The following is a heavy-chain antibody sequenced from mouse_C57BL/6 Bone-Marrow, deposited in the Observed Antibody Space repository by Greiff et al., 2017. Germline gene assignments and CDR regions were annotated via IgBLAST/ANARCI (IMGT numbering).Heavy chain of an antibody. CDR1: GFNIKDYY. CDR2: IDPENGDT. J-gene: IGHJ3*01. D-gene: IGHD2-12*01. Sequence: EVQLQQSGAELVKPGASVKLSCTASGFNIKDYYMHWVKQRPEQGLEWIGWIDPENGDTEYASKFQGKATITADTYSNTAYLQLSSLTSEDTAVYYCTYSLAWFAYWGQGTLVTVSA. CDR3: TYSLAWFAY. V-gene: IGHV14-4*01.